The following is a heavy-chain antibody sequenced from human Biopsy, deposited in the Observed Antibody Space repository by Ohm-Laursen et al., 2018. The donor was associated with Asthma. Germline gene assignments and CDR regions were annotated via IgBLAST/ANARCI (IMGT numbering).Heavy chain of an antibody. CDR1: GFTFSSYA. J-gene: IGHJ4*02. CDR3: AKDRDYDILTGPPGFDY. V-gene: IGHV3-23*01. Sequence: LSLTCAASGFTFSSYAMSWVRQAPGKGLEWVSAISGSGGSTYYADSVKGRFTISRDNSKNTLYLQMNSLRAEDTALYYCAKDRDYDILTGPPGFDYWGQGTLVTVSS. D-gene: IGHD3-9*01. CDR2: ISGSGGST.